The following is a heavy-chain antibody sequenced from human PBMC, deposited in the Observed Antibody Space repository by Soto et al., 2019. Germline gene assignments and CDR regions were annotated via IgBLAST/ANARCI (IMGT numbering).Heavy chain of an antibody. CDR2: INAGNGNT. V-gene: IGHV1-3*01. Sequence: ASVKVSCKASGYTFTSYAMHWVRQAPGQRLEWMGWINAGNGNTKYSQKFQGRVTTTRDTSATTAYMELSSLRSEDTAVYYCARGAAVSGMDVWGQGTTVTVSS. J-gene: IGHJ6*02. D-gene: IGHD6-13*01. CDR1: GYTFTSYA. CDR3: ARGAAVSGMDV.